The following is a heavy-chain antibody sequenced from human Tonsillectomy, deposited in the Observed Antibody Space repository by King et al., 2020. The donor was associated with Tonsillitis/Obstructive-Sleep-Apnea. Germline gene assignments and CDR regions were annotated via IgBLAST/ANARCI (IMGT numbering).Heavy chain of an antibody. CDR3: AGYLYRGSYPNFDY. D-gene: IGHD1-26*01. Sequence: VQLVESGGGVVQPGRSLRLSCAASGFTFSSYGMHWVRQAPGKGLEWVALIWFDGRNKYYADSVKGRFTISRDNSKNMLYLQMNSLRAEDTAMYYCAGYLYRGSYPNFDYWGQGTLVTVSS. CDR1: GFTFSSYG. V-gene: IGHV3-33*01. J-gene: IGHJ4*01. CDR2: IWFDGRNK.